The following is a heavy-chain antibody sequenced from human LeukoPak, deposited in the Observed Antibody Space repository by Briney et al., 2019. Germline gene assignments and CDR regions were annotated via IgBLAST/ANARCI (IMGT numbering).Heavy chain of an antibody. CDR2: ISWNSGSR. D-gene: IGHD3-22*01. J-gene: IGHJ4*02. Sequence: GRSLRLSRVASGFSFDDYAMHWVRQAPGKGLEWVSYISWNSGSRGYADSVKGRFTISRDNAKNSLYLQMNSLRAEDTALYYCTKDSSDYYRFDYWGQGTLVTVSS. V-gene: IGHV3-9*01. CDR3: TKDSSDYYRFDY. CDR1: GFSFDDYA.